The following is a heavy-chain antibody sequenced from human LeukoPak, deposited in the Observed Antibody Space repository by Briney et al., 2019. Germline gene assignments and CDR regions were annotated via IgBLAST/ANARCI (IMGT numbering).Heavy chain of an antibody. J-gene: IGHJ4*02. D-gene: IGHD3-22*01. CDR1: GYTFTSYD. Sequence: ASVKVSCKASGYTFTSYDINWVRQATGQGLEWMGWMNPNSGNTGYAQKFQGRVTMTRNTSISTAYMELRSLRSDDTAVYYCARDSFMIVVTKPDYWGQGTLVTVSS. CDR2: MNPNSGNT. V-gene: IGHV1-8*01. CDR3: ARDSFMIVVTKPDY.